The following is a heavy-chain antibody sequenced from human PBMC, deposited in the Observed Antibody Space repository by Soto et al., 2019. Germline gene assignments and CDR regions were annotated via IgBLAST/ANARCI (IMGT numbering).Heavy chain of an antibody. CDR1: GYTFTSYD. CDR2: MNPNSGNT. J-gene: IGHJ5*02. V-gene: IGHV1-8*01. CDR3: ARGHSVNNWFDP. Sequence: GASVKVSCKASGYTFTSYDINWVRQATGQGLEWMGWMNPNSGNTGYAQKFQGRVTMTRNTSISTAYMELSSLRSEDTAVYYCARGHSVNNWFDPWGQGTLVTAPQ.